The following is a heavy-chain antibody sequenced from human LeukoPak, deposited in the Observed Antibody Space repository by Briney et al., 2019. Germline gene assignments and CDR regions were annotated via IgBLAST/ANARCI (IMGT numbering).Heavy chain of an antibody. J-gene: IGHJ4*02. CDR2: INQDGSET. CDR1: GFTFSRYW. V-gene: IGHV3-7*01. CDR3: SGGPGDY. D-gene: IGHD3-10*01. Sequence: GGSLRLSCAASGFTFSRYWMSWVRQAPGKGLEWVANINQDGSETYYVDSVEGRFTISRDNAKNSLFLQMSSLRAEDTAVYFCSGGPGDYWGQGTLVTVSS.